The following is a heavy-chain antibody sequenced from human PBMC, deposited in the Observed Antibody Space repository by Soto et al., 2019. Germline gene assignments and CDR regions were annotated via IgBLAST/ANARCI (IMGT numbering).Heavy chain of an antibody. CDR2: INHSGST. V-gene: IGHV4-34*01. J-gene: IGHJ4*02. CDR1: GGSFSGYY. D-gene: IGHD5-12*01. Sequence: SETLSLTCAVYGGSFSGYYWSWIRQPPGKGLEWIGEINHSGSTSYNPSLKSRVTISVDTSKNQFSLKLSSVTAADTAVYYCARGRRVGRATIRYFDYWGQGTLVTVSS. CDR3: ARGRRVGRATIRYFDY.